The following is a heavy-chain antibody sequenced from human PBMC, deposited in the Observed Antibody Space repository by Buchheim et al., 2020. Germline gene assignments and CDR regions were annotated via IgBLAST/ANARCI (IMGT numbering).Heavy chain of an antibody. J-gene: IGHJ4*02. D-gene: IGHD6-19*01. CDR1: GFTFSSYA. Sequence: EVQLVESGGGLVQPGGSLRLSCAASGFTFSSYAMSCVRQAPGKGLEWVSAISDSGSNTYYADSVKGRLTFSRDNSKNTLYLQMNSLRAEDTAVYYCAKEVGTIGVAGPYFDYWGQGIL. CDR3: AKEVGTIGVAGPYFDY. V-gene: IGHV3-23*04. CDR2: ISDSGSNT.